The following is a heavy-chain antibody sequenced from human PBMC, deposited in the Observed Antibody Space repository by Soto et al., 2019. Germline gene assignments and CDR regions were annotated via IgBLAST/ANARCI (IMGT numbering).Heavy chain of an antibody. CDR1: GGSISSEGYY. Sequence: SETLSLTCTVSGGSISSEGYYWSWFRQLPGKGLEWIGDINHSGSTNYNPSLKSRVTISVDTSKNQFSLKLSSVTAADTAVYYCARGYGYSSGWYYYWGQGTLVTVSS. CDR3: ARGYGYSSGWYYY. J-gene: IGHJ4*02. V-gene: IGHV4-31*03. D-gene: IGHD6-19*01. CDR2: INHSGST.